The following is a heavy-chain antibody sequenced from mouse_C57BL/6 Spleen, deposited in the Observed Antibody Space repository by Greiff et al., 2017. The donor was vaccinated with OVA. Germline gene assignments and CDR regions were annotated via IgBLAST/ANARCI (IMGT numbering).Heavy chain of an antibody. CDR2: IDPETGGT. J-gene: IGHJ3*01. CDR1: GYTFTDYE. V-gene: IGHV1-15*01. CDR3: TGEGVYYGTSFAY. D-gene: IGHD1-1*01. Sequence: VQLVESGAELVRPGASVTLSCKASGYTFTDYEMHWVKQTPVHGLEWIGAIDPETGGTDYNQKFKGKAILTADKSSSTAYMELRSLTSEDSAVYYCTGEGVYYGTSFAYWGQGTLVTVSA.